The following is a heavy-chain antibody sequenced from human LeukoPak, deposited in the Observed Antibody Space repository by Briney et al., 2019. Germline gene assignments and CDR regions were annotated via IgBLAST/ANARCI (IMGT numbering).Heavy chain of an antibody. CDR3: ARDRPYGSGSYYTNWFDP. V-gene: IGHV4-4*07. Sequence: SETLSLTCTASGGSISSYYWSWIRQPAGKGLEWIGRIYTSGSTNYNPSLKSRVTMSVDTSKNQFSLKLSSVTAADTAVYYCARDRPYGSGSYYTNWFDPWGQGTLVTVSS. CDR1: GGSISSYY. CDR2: IYTSGST. J-gene: IGHJ5*02. D-gene: IGHD3-10*01.